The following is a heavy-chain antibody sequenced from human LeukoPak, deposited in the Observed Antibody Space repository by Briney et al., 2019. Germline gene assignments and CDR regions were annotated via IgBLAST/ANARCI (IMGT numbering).Heavy chain of an antibody. CDR1: GYSISSGYYW. CDR2: IYWDDDK. J-gene: IGHJ4*02. V-gene: IGHV2-5*02. CDR3: AHRSRAARLYFDY. D-gene: IGHD6-6*01. Sequence: TLSLTCTVSGYSISSGYYWGWIRQPPGKALEWLALIYWDDDKRHSPSLKSRLTITKDTSKNQVVLTMTNMDPVDTATYYCAHRSRAARLYFDYWGQGTLVTVSS.